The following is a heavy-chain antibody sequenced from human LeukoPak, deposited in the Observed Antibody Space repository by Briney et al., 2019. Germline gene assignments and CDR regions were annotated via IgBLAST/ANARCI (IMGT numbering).Heavy chain of an antibody. D-gene: IGHD6-19*01. CDR3: AKEDRVAGYYYYMDV. Sequence: GGSLRLSCAASGFTFSDYYMSWIRQAPGKGLEWVSYISSSGSTIYYADSVKGRFTISRDNSKNTLYLQMNSLRAEDTAVYYCAKEDRVAGYYYYMDVWGKGTTVTVSS. V-gene: IGHV3-11*04. J-gene: IGHJ6*03. CDR2: ISSSGSTI. CDR1: GFTFSDYY.